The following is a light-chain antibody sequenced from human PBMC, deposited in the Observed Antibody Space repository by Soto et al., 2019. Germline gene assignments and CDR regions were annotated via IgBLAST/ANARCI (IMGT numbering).Light chain of an antibody. Sequence: DIQMTQSPSALSASVGDRVTITCRASQTISTYFNWYQQKPGKAPKLLIYAASTLQSGVPSRVSGSRSATDFTLTISSLQPEDFATCYWQHSLCMPCTFGQENRLEIK. V-gene: IGKV1-39*01. CDR2: AAS. CDR3: QHSLCMPCT. J-gene: IGKJ2*02. CDR1: QTISTY.